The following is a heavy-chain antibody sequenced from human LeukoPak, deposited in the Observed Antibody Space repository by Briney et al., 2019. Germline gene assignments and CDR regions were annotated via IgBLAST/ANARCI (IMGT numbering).Heavy chain of an antibody. CDR3: ARGGITIFGVVISWFDP. Sequence: SETLSLTCAVYGGSFSGYYWSWIRQPPGKGLEWIGEINHSGSTNYNPSLKSRVTISVDTSKNQFSLQLNSVTPEDTAVYYCARGGITIFGVVISWFDPWGQGTLVTVSS. D-gene: IGHD3-3*01. J-gene: IGHJ5*02. CDR1: GGSFSGYY. V-gene: IGHV4-34*01. CDR2: INHSGST.